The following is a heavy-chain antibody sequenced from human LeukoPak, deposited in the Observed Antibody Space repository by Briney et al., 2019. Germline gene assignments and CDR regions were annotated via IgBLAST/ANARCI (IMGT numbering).Heavy chain of an antibody. Sequence: ASVKLSCKASGGTFSSYAISWVRQAPGQGLEWMGRIIPILGIANYAQKFQGRVTITADKSTSTAYMELSSLRSEDTAVYHCARDYQDIVVVVAATPDPNYYYGMDVWGQGTTVTVSS. CDR3: ARDYQDIVVVVAATPDPNYYYGMDV. CDR2: IIPILGIA. V-gene: IGHV1-69*04. D-gene: IGHD2-15*01. J-gene: IGHJ6*02. CDR1: GGTFSSYA.